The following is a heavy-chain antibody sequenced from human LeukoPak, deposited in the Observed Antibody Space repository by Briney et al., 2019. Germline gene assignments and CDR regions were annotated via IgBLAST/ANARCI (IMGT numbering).Heavy chain of an antibody. CDR3: AKARGLYCSSTSCYECDV. CDR1: GYTFTAYY. J-gene: IGHJ6*04. Sequence: ASVKVSCKASGYTFTAYYIHWVRQAPGQGLEWMGWINPNSGGTNYAQKFQGRVTLTRDTSITTAYMEVSRLRSDDTAVYYCAKARGLYCSSTSCYECDVWGKGTTVTASS. CDR2: INPNSGGT. V-gene: IGHV1-2*02. D-gene: IGHD2-2*01.